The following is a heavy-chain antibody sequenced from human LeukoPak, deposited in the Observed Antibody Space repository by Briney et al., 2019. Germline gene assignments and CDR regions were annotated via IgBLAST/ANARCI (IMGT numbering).Heavy chain of an antibody. CDR3: ARGVCSSTSCYKAFY. Sequence: GGSLRLSCAASGFTFSDYYMSWIRQAPGKGLEWVSYISSSSSTIYYADSVKGRFTISRDNAKNSLYLQMNSLRAEDTAVYYCARGVCSSTSCYKAFYWGQGTLVTVSS. CDR2: ISSSSSTI. D-gene: IGHD2-2*01. V-gene: IGHV3-11*04. CDR1: GFTFSDYY. J-gene: IGHJ4*02.